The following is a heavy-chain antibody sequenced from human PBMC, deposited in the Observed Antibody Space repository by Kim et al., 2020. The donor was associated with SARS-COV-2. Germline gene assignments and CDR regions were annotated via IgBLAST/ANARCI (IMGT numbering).Heavy chain of an antibody. D-gene: IGHD3-10*01. J-gene: IGHJ4*02. Sequence: ASVKVSCKASGYTFTSYDINWVRQATGQGLEWMGWMNPNSGNTGYAQKFQGRVTMTRNTSISTAYMELSSLRSEDTAVYYCARGFFRRHSGSSLFDYWGQGTLVTVSS. CDR1: GYTFTSYD. CDR3: ARGFFRRHSGSSLFDY. CDR2: MNPNSGNT. V-gene: IGHV1-8*01.